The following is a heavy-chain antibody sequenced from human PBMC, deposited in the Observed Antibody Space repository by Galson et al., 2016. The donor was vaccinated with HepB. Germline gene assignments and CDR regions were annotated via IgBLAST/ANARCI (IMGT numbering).Heavy chain of an antibody. CDR2: IYYSGST. D-gene: IGHD4-17*01. Sequence: LSLTCIVSGASISSSSSYYWGWIRQPPGKGLEWIGSIYYSGSTYYNPSLKSRVTISVDTSKDQFSLKLSSGTAADTAIYYCARRKKLRCFDYWGQGTLVSVSS. V-gene: IGHV4-39*01. CDR1: GASISSSSSYY. J-gene: IGHJ4*02. CDR3: ARRKKLRCFDY.